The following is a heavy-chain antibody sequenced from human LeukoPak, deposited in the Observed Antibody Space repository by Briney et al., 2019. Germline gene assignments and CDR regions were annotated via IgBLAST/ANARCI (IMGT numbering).Heavy chain of an antibody. CDR3: ARDLGSVASGRYYYDSSGYYSYHFDY. D-gene: IGHD3-22*01. J-gene: IGHJ4*02. Sequence: SVKVSCKASGGTFISYAISWVRQAPGQGLEWMGGIIPIFGTANYAQKFQGRVTITADESTSTAYMELSGLRSEDTAVYYCARDLGSVASGRYYYDSSGYYSYHFDYWGQGTLVTVSS. V-gene: IGHV1-69*01. CDR1: GGTFISYA. CDR2: IIPIFGTA.